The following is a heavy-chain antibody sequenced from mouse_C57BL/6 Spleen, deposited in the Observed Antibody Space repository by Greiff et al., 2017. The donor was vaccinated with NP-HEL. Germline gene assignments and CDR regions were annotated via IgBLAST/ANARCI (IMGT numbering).Heavy chain of an antibody. CDR2: IDPSDSYT. J-gene: IGHJ3*01. V-gene: IGHV1-50*01. CDR1: GYTFTSYW. CDR3: ASLLRSFAY. Sequence: QVQLQQPGAELVKPGASVKLSCKASGYTFTSYWMQWVKQRPGQGLEWIGEIDPSDSYTNYNQKFKGKATLTVDTSSSTAYMQLSSLTSEDSAVYYCASLLRSFAYWGQGTLVTVSA. D-gene: IGHD1-1*01.